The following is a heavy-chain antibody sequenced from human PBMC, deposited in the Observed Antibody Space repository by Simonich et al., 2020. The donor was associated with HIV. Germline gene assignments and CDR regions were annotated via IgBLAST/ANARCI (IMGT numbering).Heavy chain of an antibody. CDR1: GFTFNRFW. CDR3: ARAGGSLDY. Sequence: EVQLVESGGGLVQPGGSLRLSCAASGFTFNRFWMSGGRQAPGKGLEGLSYISSSSSSIYYADSVKGRFTISRDNAKNSLYLQMNSLRAEDTAVYYCARAGGSLDYWGQGTLVTVSS. J-gene: IGHJ4*02. D-gene: IGHD3-16*01. CDR2: ISSSSSSI. V-gene: IGHV3-48*01.